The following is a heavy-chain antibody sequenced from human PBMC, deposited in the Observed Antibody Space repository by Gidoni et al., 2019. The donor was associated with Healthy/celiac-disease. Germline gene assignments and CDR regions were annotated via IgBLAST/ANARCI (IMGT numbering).Heavy chain of an antibody. CDR1: GGSISSSNW. D-gene: IGHD4-17*01. Sequence: QVQLQESGPGLVKPSGTLSLTCAVSGGSISSSNWWRWVRQPPGKGLEWIGEIYHSGSTNYHPSLKSRVTISVDKSKNQFSLKLSSVTAADTAVYYCARVPSGDYGPEYFQHWGQGTLVTVSS. CDR3: ARVPSGDYGPEYFQH. CDR2: IYHSGST. J-gene: IGHJ1*01. V-gene: IGHV4-4*02.